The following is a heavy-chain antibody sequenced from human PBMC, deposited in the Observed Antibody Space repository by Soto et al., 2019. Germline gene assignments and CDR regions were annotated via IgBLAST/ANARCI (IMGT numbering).Heavy chain of an antibody. D-gene: IGHD2-21*01. V-gene: IGHV1-18*04. CDR1: GYSFVGYN. Sequence: QAQLVQSGAEVKKPGASVKVSCKASGYSFVGYNISWVRQAPGQGLEWMGCIRPYNGDTNYAQKVQGRVTVTTDTSTSTAYMELRSVRSDDTAVYNCARDGGGIADVWGQGTPVTVS. CDR2: IRPYNGDT. CDR3: ARDGGGIADV. J-gene: IGHJ6*02.